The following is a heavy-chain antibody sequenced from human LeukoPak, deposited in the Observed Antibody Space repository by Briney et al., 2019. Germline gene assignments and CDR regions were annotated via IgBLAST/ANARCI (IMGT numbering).Heavy chain of an antibody. CDR3: AKDSSRTYDYVWGSYRPQEYYFDY. D-gene: IGHD3-16*02. CDR1: GFTFSSYG. J-gene: IGHJ4*02. CDR2: ISYDGSNK. V-gene: IGHV3-30*18. Sequence: GGSLRLSCAASGFTFSSYGMHWVRQAPGKGLEWVAVISYDGSNKYHADSVKGRFTISRDNSKNTLYLQMNSLRAEDTAVYYCAKDSSRTYDYVWGSYRPQEYYFDYWGQGTLVTVSS.